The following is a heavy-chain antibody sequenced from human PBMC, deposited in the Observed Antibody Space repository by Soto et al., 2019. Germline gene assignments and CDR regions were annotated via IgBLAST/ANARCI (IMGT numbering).Heavy chain of an antibody. CDR2: ISGSGCST. V-gene: IGHV3-23*01. D-gene: IGHD2-15*01. CDR1: GFTFSSYA. CDR3: AKDIGFGGNFDY. J-gene: IGHJ4*02. Sequence: GGSLRLSCAASGFTFSSYAMSWVRQAPGKGLEWVSAISGSGCSTYYADSVKGRFTISRDNSKNTLYRQMNSLIAEDTAVYYCAKDIGFGGNFDYWGQGTLVTVS.